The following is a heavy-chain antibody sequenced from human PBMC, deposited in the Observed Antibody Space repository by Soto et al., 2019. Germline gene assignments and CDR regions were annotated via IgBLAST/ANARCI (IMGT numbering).Heavy chain of an antibody. Sequence: ASVKVSCKASGYSFTTYDISWLRQAPGQGLEWMGRISPYNGNTNYAQNFQDRVTMTADTSSSTAYMELRGLRSDDTAIYYCARMATFGSLNWFDPWGQGTLVTVSS. CDR3: ARMATFGSLNWFDP. D-gene: IGHD3-16*01. CDR1: GYSFTTYD. J-gene: IGHJ5*02. CDR2: ISPYNGNT. V-gene: IGHV1-18*04.